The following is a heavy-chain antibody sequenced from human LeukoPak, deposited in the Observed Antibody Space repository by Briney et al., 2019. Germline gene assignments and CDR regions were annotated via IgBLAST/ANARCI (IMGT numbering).Heavy chain of an antibody. CDR1: GGSISSSSYY. Sequence: SETLSLTCTVSGGSISSSSYYWGWIRQPPGKGLEWIGSIYYSGSTYYNPSLKSRVTMPLDTSKNQFSLKLSSVTAADTAVYYCARHRLYDTTGYYYDFDYWGQGTLVTVSS. V-gene: IGHV4-39*01. CDR2: IYYSGST. J-gene: IGHJ4*02. CDR3: ARHRLYDTTGYYYDFDY. D-gene: IGHD3-22*01.